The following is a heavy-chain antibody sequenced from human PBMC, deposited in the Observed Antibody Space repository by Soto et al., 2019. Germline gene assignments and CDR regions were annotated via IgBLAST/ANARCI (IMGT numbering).Heavy chain of an antibody. J-gene: IGHJ4*02. CDR3: ARAWAYSGPFDY. CDR2: ISAYNGNT. V-gene: IGHV1-18*01. D-gene: IGHD6-13*01. Sequence: QVQLVQSGAEVKKPGASVKVSCKASGYTFSNYAFSWVRQAPGQGLEWMGWISAYNGNTKYAQKLQGRVTMTTDTSTSTAYMELRSLRSDDTAVYYCARAWAYSGPFDYWGQGTLVTVSS. CDR1: GYTFSNYA.